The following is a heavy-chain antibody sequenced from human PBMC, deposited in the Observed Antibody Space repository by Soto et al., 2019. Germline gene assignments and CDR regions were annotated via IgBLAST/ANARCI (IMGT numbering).Heavy chain of an antibody. CDR2: TIPILGIA. V-gene: IGHV1-69*02. CDR1: GGTFSSYT. CDR3: ARAAGIAVAERYFDL. J-gene: IGHJ2*01. D-gene: IGHD6-19*01. Sequence: QVQLVQSGAEVKKPGSSVKVSCKASGGTFSSYTISWVRQAPGQGLEWMGRTIPILGIANYAQKFQGRVTITADKSTSTAYMELSSLRSEDTAVYYCARAAGIAVAERYFDLWGRGTLVTVSS.